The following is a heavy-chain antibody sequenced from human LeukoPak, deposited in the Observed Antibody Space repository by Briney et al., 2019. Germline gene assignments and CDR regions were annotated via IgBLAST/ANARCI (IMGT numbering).Heavy chain of an antibody. CDR1: GFTFSSYW. CDR2: IKQDGSEK. V-gene: IGHV3-7*04. D-gene: IGHD3-10*01. J-gene: IGHJ5*02. CDR3: ARVRSLLLWFGEEANWFYP. Sequence: GGSLRPSCAASGFTFSSYWMSWVRQAPGKGLERVANIKQDGSEKYYVDSVKGRFTISRDNAKNSLYLQMNSLRAEDTAVYYCARVRSLLLWFGEEANWFYPWGQGTLVTVSS.